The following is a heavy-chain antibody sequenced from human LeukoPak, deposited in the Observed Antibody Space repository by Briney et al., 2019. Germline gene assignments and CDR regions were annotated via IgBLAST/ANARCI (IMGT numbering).Heavy chain of an antibody. CDR1: GGTFSSYA. D-gene: IGHD3-22*01. CDR2: VSAYNGAT. J-gene: IGHJ4*02. Sequence: GASVKVSCKASGGTFSSYAISWVRQAPGQGLEWMGWVSAYNGATNYAQNFQDRVTMTTDTPTTTAYMKLRSLRSDDTAVYYCARVDLYYDSSGYSQAANDYWGQGTLVTVSS. V-gene: IGHV1-18*01. CDR3: ARVDLYYDSSGYSQAANDY.